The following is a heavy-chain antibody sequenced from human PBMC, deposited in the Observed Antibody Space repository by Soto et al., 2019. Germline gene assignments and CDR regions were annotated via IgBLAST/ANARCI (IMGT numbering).Heavy chain of an antibody. CDR1: GFTSSSYA. Sequence: GGSLRLSCSASGFTSSSYAMSWVRQAPGKGLEWVSAISGSGGSTYYADSVKGRFTISRDNSKNTLYLQMNSLRAEDTAVYYRAKDKEAAAVSAPAYWGQGTLVTVSS. D-gene: IGHD2-2*01. V-gene: IGHV3-23*01. CDR3: AKDKEAAAVSAPAY. CDR2: ISGSGGST. J-gene: IGHJ4*02.